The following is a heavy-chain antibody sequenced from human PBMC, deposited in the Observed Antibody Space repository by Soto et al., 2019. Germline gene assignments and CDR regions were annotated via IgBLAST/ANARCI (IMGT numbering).Heavy chain of an antibody. CDR3: ARDLSSCSSARCYSFYYGVDV. CDR2: INSDGSRT. V-gene: IGHV3-74*01. D-gene: IGHD2-2*01. CDR1: RFIFISYG. J-gene: IGHJ6*02. Sequence: GSLRLSCAAPRFIFISYGMHWVRQVPGRGLVWVSHINSDGSRTSYADSVKGRFTISRDNAKNTLYLQMNSLRAEDTAVYYCARDLSSCSSARCYSFYYGVDVWGQGTTVTVSS.